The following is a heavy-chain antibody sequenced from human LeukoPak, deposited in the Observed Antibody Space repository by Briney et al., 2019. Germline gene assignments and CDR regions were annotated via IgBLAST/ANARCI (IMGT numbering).Heavy chain of an antibody. Sequence: SETLSLICTVSGGSISSYYWSWIRQPPGKGLEWIGYIYYSGSTNYNPSLKSRVTISVDTSKNQFSLKLSSVTAADTAVYYCARGRELPYHFDYWGQGTLVTVSS. CDR2: IYYSGST. CDR3: ARGRELPYHFDY. V-gene: IGHV4-59*01. J-gene: IGHJ4*02. D-gene: IGHD1-26*01. CDR1: GGSISSYY.